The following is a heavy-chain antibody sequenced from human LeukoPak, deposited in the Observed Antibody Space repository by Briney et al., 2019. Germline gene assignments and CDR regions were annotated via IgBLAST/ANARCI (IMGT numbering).Heavy chain of an antibody. D-gene: IGHD6-19*01. V-gene: IGHV3-48*04. Sequence: GGSLRLSCVASGFSLSTYSMNWVRQAPGKGLEWISYISSRSSTIYYADSVKGRFTVSRDNARNSLSLQMNSLRADDTAVYYCARDHIITVAAFDSWGQGTLVTVSS. J-gene: IGHJ4*02. CDR1: GFSLSTYS. CDR2: ISSRSSTI. CDR3: ARDHIITVAAFDS.